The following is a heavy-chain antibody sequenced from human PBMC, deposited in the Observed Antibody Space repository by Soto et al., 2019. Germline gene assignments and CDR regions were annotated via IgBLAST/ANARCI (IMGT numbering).Heavy chain of an antibody. CDR1: GFTFSSYW. D-gene: IGHD5-12*01. Sequence: GSLRLSCAASGFTFSSYWMSWVRQAPGKGLEWVANIKQDGSEKYYVDSVKGRFTISRDNAKNSLYLQMNSLRAEDTAVYYCARESIPGGYDPNYYYYGMDVWGQGXTVTVSS. CDR2: IKQDGSEK. V-gene: IGHV3-7*01. J-gene: IGHJ6*02. CDR3: ARESIPGGYDPNYYYYGMDV.